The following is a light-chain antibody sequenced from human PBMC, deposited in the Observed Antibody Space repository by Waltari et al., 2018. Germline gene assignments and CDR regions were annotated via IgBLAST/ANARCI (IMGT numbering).Light chain of an antibody. V-gene: IGLV2-14*03. J-gene: IGLJ2*01. CDR3: SSYTSVNTR. CDR2: DVA. Sequence: QSALTQPASMSGSPGKSITTPVTETSSDVEGFNFVSWYQQYPGKAPKLIIDDVANRPSGVSHRFSGSRSGNTASLTISGLQAEDEADYYCSSYTSVNTRFGGGTKLTVL. CDR1: SSDVEGFNF.